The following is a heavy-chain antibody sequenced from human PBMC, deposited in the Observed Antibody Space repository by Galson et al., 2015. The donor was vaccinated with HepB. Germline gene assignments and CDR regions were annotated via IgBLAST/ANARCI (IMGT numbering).Heavy chain of an antibody. V-gene: IGHV4-34*01. Sequence: QVQLQESGPGLVKPSETLSLTCAVYGGSFSGYYWSWIRQPPGKGLEWIGEINHSGSTNYNPSLKSRVTISVNTSKNQFSLKLSSVTAADTAVYYCARVRVTGTTPIDYWGQGTLVTVSS. CDR2: INHSGST. D-gene: IGHD1-1*01. CDR3: ARVRVTGTTPIDY. J-gene: IGHJ4*02. CDR1: GGSFSGYY.